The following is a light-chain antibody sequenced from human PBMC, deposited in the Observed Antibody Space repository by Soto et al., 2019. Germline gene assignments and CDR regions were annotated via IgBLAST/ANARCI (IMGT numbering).Light chain of an antibody. V-gene: IGKV3-15*01. CDR2: DAS. Sequence: EIVMTQSPATLSVSPGDRATLSCRASQSVSSSLAWYQQIPGQAPRLLIYDASTRATGIPARFGGSGSGTEFTLNIRSLQSEDFAVYYCQQYNNWPPLTFGGGTKVELK. CDR1: QSVSSS. CDR3: QQYNNWPPLT. J-gene: IGKJ4*01.